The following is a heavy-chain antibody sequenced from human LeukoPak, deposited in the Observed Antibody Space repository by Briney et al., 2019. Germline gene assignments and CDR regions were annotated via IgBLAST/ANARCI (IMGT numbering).Heavy chain of an antibody. Sequence: GSLRLSCAVSGFTFSSSWMHWVHQAPGKGLVWVSHIKTDGSTTAYADSVKGRFTISRDNAKNTLYLQMNSLRAEDTGVYYCAKDYYYDSSGSWGYWGQGTLVTVSS. V-gene: IGHV3-74*01. CDR1: GFTFSSSW. CDR2: IKTDGSTT. CDR3: AKDYYYDSSGSWGY. D-gene: IGHD3-22*01. J-gene: IGHJ4*02.